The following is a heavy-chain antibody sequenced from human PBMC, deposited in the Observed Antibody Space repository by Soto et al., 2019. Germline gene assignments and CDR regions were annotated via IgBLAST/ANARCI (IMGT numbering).Heavy chain of an antibody. J-gene: IGHJ4*02. Sequence: ASVKVSCKASGYTFTSYAMHWVRQAPGQRPEWMGWINAGNGNTKYSQKFQGRVTITRDTSASTAHMELSSLRSEDTGVYYCARGPGGPDGPGDYWGQGTLVTVSS. CDR3: ARGPGGPDGPGDY. V-gene: IGHV1-3*01. CDR2: INAGNGNT. D-gene: IGHD2-15*01. CDR1: GYTFTSYA.